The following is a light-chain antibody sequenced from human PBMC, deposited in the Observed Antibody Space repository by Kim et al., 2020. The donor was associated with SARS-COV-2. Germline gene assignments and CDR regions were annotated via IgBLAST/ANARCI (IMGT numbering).Light chain of an antibody. CDR3: QSYNRDNVL. CDR2: EDD. V-gene: IGLV6-57*03. J-gene: IGLJ2*01. CDR1: GGGVDYNY. Sequence: GTTVPTSVPRGGGGVDYNYVQCYQRRPGGVPTTVIYEDDQRPSGVSYRFSGSIDNSSNSASLTISGLRTEDEADYYCQSYNRDNVLFGGGTQLTVL.